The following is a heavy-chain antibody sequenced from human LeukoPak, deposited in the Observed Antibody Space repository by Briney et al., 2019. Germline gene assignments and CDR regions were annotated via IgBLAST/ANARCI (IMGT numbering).Heavy chain of an antibody. V-gene: IGHV3-66*01. J-gene: IGHJ4*02. CDR1: GFTVSSNY. CDR3: AEIAGGAYFDY. D-gene: IGHD2-21*01. Sequence: GGSLRLSCAASGFTVSSNYMAWVRQAPGKGLEWVSVIYTGGNTYYPDSVKGRFTISRDNSKNTVYLQMNSLRAEDTAMYYCAEIAGGAYFDYWGQGTLVTVSS. CDR2: IYTGGNT.